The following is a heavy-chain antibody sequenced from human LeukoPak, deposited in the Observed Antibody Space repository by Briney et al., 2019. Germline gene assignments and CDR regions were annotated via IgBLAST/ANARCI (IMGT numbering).Heavy chain of an antibody. J-gene: IGHJ4*02. Sequence: GGSLRLSCATSGFTFSNYGMHWVRQAPGKGLEWVAFIRYDGTKKYYADSVKGRFTTSRDNSKNTLYLQMNSLRAEDTAVYYCAKVKEDTAMVPFDYWGQGTLVTVSS. CDR1: GFTFSNYG. D-gene: IGHD5-18*01. V-gene: IGHV3-30*02. CDR2: IRYDGTKK. CDR3: AKVKEDTAMVPFDY.